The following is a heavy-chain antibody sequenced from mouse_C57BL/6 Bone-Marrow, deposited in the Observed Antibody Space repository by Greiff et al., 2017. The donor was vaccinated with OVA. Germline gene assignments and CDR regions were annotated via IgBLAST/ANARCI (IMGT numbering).Heavy chain of an antibody. D-gene: IGHD2-5*01. J-gene: IGHJ3*01. CDR1: GFSLTSYG. Sequence: QVQLKESGPGLVQPSQSLSITCTVSGFSLTSYGVHWVRQSPGKGLEWLGVIWSGGSTDSNAAFISRLSISTDKSTSQVFFKMNSLQADDTAIYYCARRYSNYLAWFAYRGQGTLVTVSA. CDR2: IWSGGST. CDR3: ARRYSNYLAWFAY. V-gene: IGHV2-2*01.